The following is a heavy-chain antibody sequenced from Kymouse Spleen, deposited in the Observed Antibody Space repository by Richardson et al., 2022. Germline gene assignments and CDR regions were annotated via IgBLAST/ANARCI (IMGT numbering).Heavy chain of an antibody. J-gene: IGHJ6*02. CDR3: ARARMLSAWYYYGMDV. D-gene: IGHD2-8*01. CDR1: GGSFSGYY. CDR2: INHSGST. V-gene: IGHV4-34*01. Sequence: QVQLQQWGAGLLKPSETLSLTCAVYGGSFSGYYWSWIRQPPGKGLEWIGEINHSGSTNYNPSLKSRVTISVDTSKNQFSLKLSSVTAADTAVYYCARARMLSAWYYYGMDVWGQGTTVTVSS.